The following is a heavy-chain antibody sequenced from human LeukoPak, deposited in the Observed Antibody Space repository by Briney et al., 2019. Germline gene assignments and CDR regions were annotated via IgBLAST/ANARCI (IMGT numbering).Heavy chain of an antibody. CDR2: ISGSGVT. J-gene: IGHJ3*01. V-gene: IGHV3-11*01. Sequence: GGSLRLSCAASGFTFSDHFMTWIRQAPGKGLEWIAYISGSGVTYYADSVKARFTISRNNAQNSLWLQMDSLRAEDTAVYYCARDPMCNGGNSGAFDFWGQGTLVTVSS. CDR3: ARDPMCNGGNSGAFDF. CDR1: GFTFSDHF. D-gene: IGHD4-23*01.